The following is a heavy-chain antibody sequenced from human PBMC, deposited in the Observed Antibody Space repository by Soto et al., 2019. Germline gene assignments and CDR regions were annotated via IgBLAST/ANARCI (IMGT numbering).Heavy chain of an antibody. CDR3: AKSLLWFGDYYYGMDV. Sequence: GGSLRLSCAASGFTFSSYGMHWVRQAPGKGLEWVAVISYDGSNKYYADSVKGRFTISRDNSKNTLYLQMNSLRAEDTAVYYCAKSLLWFGDYYYGMDVWGQGTTVTVSS. V-gene: IGHV3-30*18. D-gene: IGHD3-10*01. CDR2: ISYDGSNK. J-gene: IGHJ6*02. CDR1: GFTFSSYG.